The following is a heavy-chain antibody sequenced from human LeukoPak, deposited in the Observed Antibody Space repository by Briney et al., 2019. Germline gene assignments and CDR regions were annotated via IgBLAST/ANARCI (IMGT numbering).Heavy chain of an antibody. V-gene: IGHV4-59*12. J-gene: IGHJ4*02. D-gene: IGHD3-22*01. Sequence: SETLSLTCTVSNGSINGYYWSWIRQPPGTGLEWIGYIYSSGSTNFSPSLKSRVTISVDTSKNQFSLKLSSVTAADTAVYYCVTYYYGSSAPKRNYWGQGILVTVSS. CDR2: IYSSGST. CDR1: NGSINGYY. CDR3: VTYYYGSSAPKRNY.